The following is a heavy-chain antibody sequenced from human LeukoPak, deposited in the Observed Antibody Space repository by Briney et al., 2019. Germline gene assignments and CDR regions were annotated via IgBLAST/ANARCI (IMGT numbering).Heavy chain of an antibody. Sequence: SETLSLTCSVSGGSISSSSYYWGWIRQPPGKGLEWIGSIYYRGSTYYNPSLKSRVTISADTSKNQFSLKLSSVTAADTAVYYCARDWGNDYGDYFYWHFDLWGRGTLVTVSS. D-gene: IGHD4-17*01. CDR3: ARDWGNDYGDYFYWHFDL. CDR1: GGSISSSSYY. V-gene: IGHV4-39*07. CDR2: IYYRGST. J-gene: IGHJ2*01.